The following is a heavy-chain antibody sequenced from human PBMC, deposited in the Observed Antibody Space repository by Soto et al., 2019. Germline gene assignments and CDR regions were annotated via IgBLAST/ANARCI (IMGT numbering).Heavy chain of an antibody. D-gene: IGHD6-13*01. CDR2: IYYSGST. J-gene: IGHJ5*02. CDR3: ARQQSDSSSWYTGWFDP. V-gene: IGHV4-59*01. Sequence: SETLSLTCTVSGGSISSYYWSWIRQPPGKGLEWIGYIYYSGSTNYNPSLKSRVTISVDTSKNQFSLKLSSVTAADTAVYYCARQQSDSSSWYTGWFDPWGQGTLVTVSS. CDR1: GGSISSYY.